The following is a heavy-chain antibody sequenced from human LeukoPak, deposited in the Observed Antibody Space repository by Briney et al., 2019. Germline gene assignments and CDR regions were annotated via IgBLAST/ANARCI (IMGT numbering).Heavy chain of an antibody. D-gene: IGHD3-3*01. CDR1: GFTFSSYA. CDR3: AKDLWQLEGFFDY. Sequence: GGSLRLSCAASGFTFSSYAMSWVRQAPGKGLEWVSAISGSGGSTYYADSVKGRFTISRDNSENTLYLQMNSLRAEDTAVYYCAKDLWQLEGFFDYWGQGTLVTVSS. CDR2: ISGSGGST. J-gene: IGHJ4*02. V-gene: IGHV3-23*01.